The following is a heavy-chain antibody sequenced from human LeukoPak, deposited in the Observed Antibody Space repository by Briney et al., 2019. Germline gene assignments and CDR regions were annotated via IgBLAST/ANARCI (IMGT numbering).Heavy chain of an antibody. D-gene: IGHD1-1*01. V-gene: IGHV6-1*01. Sequence: SQTLSLTCAISGDSVSSNGVAWNWIRQSPSRGLEWLGRTYYRSRWYNEYAVSVKSRIAINADTSKNQISLQLNSVTPEDTAMYYCARGAWNAFDYWGQGTLSPSPQ. J-gene: IGHJ4*02. CDR3: ARGAWNAFDY. CDR1: GDSVSSNGVA. CDR2: TYYRSRWYN.